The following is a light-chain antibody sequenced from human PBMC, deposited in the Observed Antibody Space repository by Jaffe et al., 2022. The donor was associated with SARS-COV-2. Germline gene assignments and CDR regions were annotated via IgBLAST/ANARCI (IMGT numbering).Light chain of an antibody. Sequence: EIVMTQSPATLSVSPGERATLSCRASQTVSINLAWYQQKPGQAPRLLIYAASTRATGIPARFSGSGSGTEFTLTISSLQPEDFAVYYCQQYNKWPPLTFGGGTKVEI. CDR1: QTVSIN. V-gene: IGKV3-15*01. CDR2: AAS. CDR3: QQYNKWPPLT. J-gene: IGKJ4*01.